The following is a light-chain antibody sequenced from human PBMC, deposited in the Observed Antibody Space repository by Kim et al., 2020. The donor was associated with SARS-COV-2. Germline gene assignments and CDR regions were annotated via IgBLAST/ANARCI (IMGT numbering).Light chain of an antibody. J-gene: IGLJ2*01. CDR2: EDD. V-gene: IGLV6-57*03. Sequence: GKTVNCSCTRSSGSIDDNYVQWYQQRPGGVPTTVIYEDDQRPSGVSDRFSGSIDNSSNSASLTISGLRTEDEADYYCQSYNRDNVIFGGGTQLTVL. CDR3: QSYNRDNVI. CDR1: SGSIDDNY.